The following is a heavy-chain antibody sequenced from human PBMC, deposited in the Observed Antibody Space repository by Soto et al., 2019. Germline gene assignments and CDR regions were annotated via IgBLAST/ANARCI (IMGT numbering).Heavy chain of an antibody. V-gene: IGHV3-7*01. CDR3: ARVIDDYIWGSYRYAWFDY. CDR1: GFTFSSYW. Sequence: HPGGSLRLSCAASGFTFSSYWMSWVRQAPGKGLEWVANIKQDGSEKYYVDSVKGRFTISRDNAKNSLYLQMNSLRAEDTAVYYCARVIDDYIWGSYRYAWFDYWGQGTLVTVSS. CDR2: IKQDGSEK. J-gene: IGHJ4*02. D-gene: IGHD3-16*02.